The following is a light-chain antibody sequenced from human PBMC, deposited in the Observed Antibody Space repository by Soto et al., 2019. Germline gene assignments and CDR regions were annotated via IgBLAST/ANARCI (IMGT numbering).Light chain of an antibody. Sequence: QLVLTQPASVSGSPGQSITISCTGTNSDVGAYNYVSWYQQLPGKAPKLMIYDVSNRPSGVSNRFSGSKSGNTASLTISGLQAEDEADYYCSSYTKTSTRVFGGGTKLTVL. V-gene: IGLV2-14*01. CDR2: DVS. CDR1: NSDVGAYNY. CDR3: SSYTKTSTRV. J-gene: IGLJ2*01.